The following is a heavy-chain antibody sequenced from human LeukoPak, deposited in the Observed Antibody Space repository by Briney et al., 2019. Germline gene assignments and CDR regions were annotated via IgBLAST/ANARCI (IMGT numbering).Heavy chain of an antibody. CDR1: GYAFTSYA. V-gene: IGHV1-18*01. CDR3: ARGQLRYYGSYGSDNYYSDMDF. Sequence: GASVKVSCKASGYAFTSYAIAWVRQAPGQRLEWMGWISAYIGRTNYAQKFRGRVTMTTDTSTNTGYMELRSLSSDDTAVYFCARGQLRYYGSYGSDNYYSDMDFWGQGTTVTLSS. J-gene: IGHJ6*02. CDR2: ISAYIGRT. D-gene: IGHD3-10*01.